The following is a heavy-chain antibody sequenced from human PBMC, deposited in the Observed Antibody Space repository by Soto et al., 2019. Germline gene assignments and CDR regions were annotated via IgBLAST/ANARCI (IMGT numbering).Heavy chain of an antibody. CDR1: GYTVTRYG. CDR3: AREMVRGVGSDY. Sequence: AXVTVSFKASGYTVTRYGISWVLQAPGQGLEWMGWISTYNGNTKYAQKLQGRATMTTDTSTSTAYMELRSLRSDDTAVFYCAREMVRGVGSDYWGQGTLVTVSS. CDR2: ISTYNGNT. J-gene: IGHJ4*02. V-gene: IGHV1-18*01. D-gene: IGHD3-10*01.